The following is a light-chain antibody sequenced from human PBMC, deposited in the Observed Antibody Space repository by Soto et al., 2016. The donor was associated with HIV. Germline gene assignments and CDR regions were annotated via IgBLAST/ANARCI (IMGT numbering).Light chain of an antibody. Sequence: DIQLTQSPSFLSASVGDRVTITCRASHGISSYLAWYQQKPGKAPKLLIYAASTLHRGVPSRFSGSGSETEFTLTISSLQPDDFATYYCQQLNSYPPPFGPGTKVDFK. CDR3: QQLNSYPPP. CDR2: AAS. CDR1: HGISSY. J-gene: IGKJ3*01. V-gene: IGKV1-9*01.